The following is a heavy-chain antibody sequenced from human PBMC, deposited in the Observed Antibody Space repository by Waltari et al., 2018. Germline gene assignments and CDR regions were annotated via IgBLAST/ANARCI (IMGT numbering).Heavy chain of an antibody. CDR3: AIYSSGWYP. CDR2: INPRGGNT. CDR1: GNTFTSYY. Sequence: QVQLVQSGAEVKKPGASVKVSCKASGNTFTSYYVHWVRQAHGQGLEWMGLINPRGGNTTEAQQFKGRVTMTGDTSTSRVYMELSSLRSEDTAVYYGAIYSSGWYPWGQGTLVTVSS. J-gene: IGHJ5*02. D-gene: IGHD6-19*01. V-gene: IGHV1-46*01.